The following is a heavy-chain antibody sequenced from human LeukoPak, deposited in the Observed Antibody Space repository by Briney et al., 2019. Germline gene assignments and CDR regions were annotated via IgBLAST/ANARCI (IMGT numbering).Heavy chain of an antibody. CDR2: IIPIFGTA. CDR1: GGTFSSYA. D-gene: IGHD1-26*01. J-gene: IGHJ6*02. Sequence: ASVKVSCKGSGGTFSSYAISWVRQAPGQGLEWMGGIIPIFGTANYAQKFQGRVTITADESTSTAYMELSSLRSEDTAVYYCARRSTDYYYGMDVWGQGTTVTVSS. V-gene: IGHV1-69*13. CDR3: ARRSTDYYYGMDV.